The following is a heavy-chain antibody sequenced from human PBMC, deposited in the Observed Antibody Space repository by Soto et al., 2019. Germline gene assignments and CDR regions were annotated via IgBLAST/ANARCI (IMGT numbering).Heavy chain of an antibody. Sequence: QVRLVQSGAEVKKPGSSVKVSCKISGGSFNNYAVSWVRQAPGQGLEWMGGIIPNFGTPKSAQKFQDRVTIIADQTTSTVYVEVRRLQSNDTAGYCSAVAKVREMLIFESSGRHVGGQGTTVIVSS. CDR3: AVAKVREMLIFESSGRHV. CDR1: GGSFNNYA. D-gene: IGHD3-16*01. V-gene: IGHV1-69*01. J-gene: IGHJ6*02. CDR2: IIPNFGTP.